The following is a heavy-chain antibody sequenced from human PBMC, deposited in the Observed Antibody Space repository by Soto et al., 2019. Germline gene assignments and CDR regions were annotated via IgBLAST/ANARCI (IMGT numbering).Heavy chain of an antibody. CDR2: TYYRSKWYN. CDR1: GDSVSSNSAA. D-gene: IGHD6-6*01. CDR3: ARAGGGSIAARGGWFDP. J-gene: IGHJ5*02. V-gene: IGHV6-1*01. Sequence: PSQTLSLTCAISGDSVSSNSAAWNWIRQSPSRGLEWLGRTYYRSKWYNDYAVSVKSRITINPDTSKNQFSVQLNSVTPEDTAVYYCARAGGGSIAARGGWFDPWGQGTLVTVSS.